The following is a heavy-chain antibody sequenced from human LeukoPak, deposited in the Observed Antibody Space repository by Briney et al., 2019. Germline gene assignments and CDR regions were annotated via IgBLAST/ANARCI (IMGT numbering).Heavy chain of an antibody. CDR2: ISLNGETT. CDR3: AQGFSSGWYPY. D-gene: IGHD6-19*01. V-gene: IGHV3-23*01. Sequence: GGSLRLSCAVSGFSVSSFGMSWVRQAPGKGLEWISAISLNGETTWYADSVKGRFIISRDNSKNTLYLQLTSLRAEDTAVYYCAQGFSSGWYPYWGQGSLVSVSS. CDR1: GFSVSSFG. J-gene: IGHJ4*02.